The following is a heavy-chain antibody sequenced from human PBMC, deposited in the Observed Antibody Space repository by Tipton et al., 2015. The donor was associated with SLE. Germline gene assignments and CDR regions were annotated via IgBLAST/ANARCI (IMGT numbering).Heavy chain of an antibody. CDR1: GFTFSSYA. CDR3: AKGVSEGFSVYYFDY. Sequence: SLRLSCAASGFTFSSYAMTWVRQAPGKGLDWVSVIYAIRSTYYANSVRGRFTISRDNSKDTLYLQMNSLRAEDTAIYYCAKGVSEGFSVYYFDYWVQGSLGTVSS. V-gene: IGHV3-23*03. J-gene: IGHJ4*02. CDR2: IYAIRST. D-gene: IGHD5/OR15-5a*01.